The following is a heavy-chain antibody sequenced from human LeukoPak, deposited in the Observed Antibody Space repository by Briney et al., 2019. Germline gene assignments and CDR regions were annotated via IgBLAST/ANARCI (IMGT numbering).Heavy chain of an antibody. J-gene: IGHJ4*02. CDR2: IIPIFGTA. CDR1: GGTFSSYA. D-gene: IGHD3-10*01. Sequence: GASVKVSCKASGGTFSSYAISWVRQAPGQGLEWMGGIIPIFGTANYAQKFQGRVTITADESTSTAYMELSSLRSEDTAVYYCAATYYYGSGDYWGQGTLVTVSS. V-gene: IGHV1-69*13. CDR3: AATYYYGSGDY.